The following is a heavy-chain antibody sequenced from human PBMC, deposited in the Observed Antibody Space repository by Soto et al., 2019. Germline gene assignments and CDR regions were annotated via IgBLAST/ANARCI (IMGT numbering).Heavy chain of an antibody. D-gene: IGHD2-2*01. Sequence: VASVKVSCKVSGYTLTELSMHWVRQAPGKGLEWMGGFDPEDGETIYAQKFQGRVTMTRDTSTSTAYMELSSLRSEDTAVYYCARAYQLLKYYFDYWGQGALVTVSS. CDR2: FDPEDGET. CDR1: GYTLTELS. CDR3: ARAYQLLKYYFDY. V-gene: IGHV1-24*01. J-gene: IGHJ4*02.